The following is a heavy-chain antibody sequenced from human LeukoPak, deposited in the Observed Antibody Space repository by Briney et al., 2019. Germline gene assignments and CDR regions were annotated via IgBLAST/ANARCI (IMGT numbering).Heavy chain of an antibody. Sequence: GGSLRLSCAASGFTLSSYVMTWVRQAPGKGLEWVSAIGPNGGTTYYADSVKGRFTISRDNSKNTLYLQMSSLRAEDTAIYYCAKGKYNDDWGQGTLLTVSS. CDR1: GFTLSSYV. D-gene: IGHD1-1*01. CDR2: IGPNGGTT. CDR3: AKGKYNDD. J-gene: IGHJ4*02. V-gene: IGHV3-23*01.